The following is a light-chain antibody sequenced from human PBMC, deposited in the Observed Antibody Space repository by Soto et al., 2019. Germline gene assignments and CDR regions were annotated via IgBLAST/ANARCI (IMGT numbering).Light chain of an antibody. CDR1: QSVSDK. J-gene: IGKJ1*01. CDR3: QQYGSSGT. CDR2: HAS. V-gene: IGKV3-15*01. Sequence: EIVLTQSPATLSLSPGERATLSCRASQSVSDKLAWYQQKPGQAPRLLIYHASTRATGIPARFSGSGSGTEFTLTISSLQSEDFAVYYCQQYGSSGTFGQGTKVDIK.